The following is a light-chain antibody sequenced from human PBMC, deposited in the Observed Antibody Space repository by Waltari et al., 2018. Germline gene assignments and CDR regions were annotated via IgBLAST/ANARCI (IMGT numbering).Light chain of an antibody. Sequence: DIVMAQSPLSLPVTPGEPAPISCRSSQSLLHSNGYNYLDWYLQKPGQSPQLLSYLGSNRASGVPDRFSGSGSGTDFTLKISRVEAEDVGVYYCMQALQTLWTFGQGTKVEIK. V-gene: IGKV2-28*01. J-gene: IGKJ1*01. CDR3: MQALQTLWT. CDR1: QSLLHSNGYNY. CDR2: LGS.